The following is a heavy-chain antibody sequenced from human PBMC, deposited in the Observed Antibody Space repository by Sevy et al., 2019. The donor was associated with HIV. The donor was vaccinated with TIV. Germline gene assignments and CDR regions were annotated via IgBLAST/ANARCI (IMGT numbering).Heavy chain of an antibody. CDR2: ISSSSSTI. D-gene: IGHD2-15*01. CDR1: GFTFSTYN. V-gene: IGHV3-48*01. Sequence: GESLKISCAASGFTFSTYNVNWVRQAPGKGLEWVSYISSSSSTIYHADSVKGRFTISRDNAKNSLYLQMNSLRAEDTAVYYCARSGPGYCSGGSCYSDAFDIWGQGTMVTVSS. CDR3: ARSGPGYCSGGSCYSDAFDI. J-gene: IGHJ3*02.